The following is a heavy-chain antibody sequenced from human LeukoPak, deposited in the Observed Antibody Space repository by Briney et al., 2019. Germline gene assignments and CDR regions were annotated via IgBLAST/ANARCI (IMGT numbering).Heavy chain of an antibody. D-gene: IGHD6-19*01. Sequence: GGSLRLSCAASGFTFSAYWMTWVRQAPGKGLAWVADIIEGGDVKYYVDSVKGRFTISRDNTKNSLYLQMTSLRADDTAVYYCARVGKNGWDFDHWGQGTLVTVSS. CDR3: ARVGKNGWDFDH. CDR1: GFTFSAYW. V-gene: IGHV3-7*01. CDR2: IIEGGDVK. J-gene: IGHJ4*02.